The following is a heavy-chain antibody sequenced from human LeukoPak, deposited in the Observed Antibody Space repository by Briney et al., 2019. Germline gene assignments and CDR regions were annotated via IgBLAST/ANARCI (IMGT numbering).Heavy chain of an antibody. D-gene: IGHD6-13*01. V-gene: IGHV3-33*01. J-gene: IGHJ6*02. CDR3: ARDQYSSSWPYYYYGMDV. CDR1: GFTFSSYG. Sequence: GGSLRLSCAASGFTFSSYGMHWVRQAPGKGLEWVVVIWYDGSNKYYADSVKGRFTISRDNSKNTLYLQMNSLRAEDTAVYYCARDQYSSSWPYYYYGMDVWGQGTLVTVSS. CDR2: IWYDGSNK.